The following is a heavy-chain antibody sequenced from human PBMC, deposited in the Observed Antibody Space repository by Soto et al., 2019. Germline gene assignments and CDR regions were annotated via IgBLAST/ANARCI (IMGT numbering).Heavy chain of an antibody. V-gene: IGHV3-74*01. CDR3: ARGAIYYYYMDV. CDR1: GFTFNNYW. J-gene: IGHJ6*03. Sequence: EVQLVESGGGLVQPGGSLRLSCAASGFTFNNYWMHWVRQAPEEGLVWVSRMNSDGGSTNYADSVTGRFTISRDNAKNTLYLQMNSLRAEYTAVYYCARGAIYYYYMDVWGKGTTLTVSS. D-gene: IGHD2-2*01. CDR2: MNSDGGST.